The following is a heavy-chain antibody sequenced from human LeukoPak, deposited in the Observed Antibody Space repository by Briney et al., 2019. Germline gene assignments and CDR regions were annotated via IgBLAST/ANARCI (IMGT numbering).Heavy chain of an antibody. CDR1: GVSISGTNYY. J-gene: IGHJ4*02. CDR3: ARHEEEDGSTAKTPDY. V-gene: IGHV4-39*01. Sequence: SETLSLTCDVSGVSISGTNYYWGWIRQPPGMGLEWIGSIHYRLPTFYNPLLKSRVTISVDTSKNQISLRLRSVTAADTAVYYCARHEEEDGSTAKTPDYWGQGTLVTVSS. D-gene: IGHD5-24*01. CDR2: IHYRLPT.